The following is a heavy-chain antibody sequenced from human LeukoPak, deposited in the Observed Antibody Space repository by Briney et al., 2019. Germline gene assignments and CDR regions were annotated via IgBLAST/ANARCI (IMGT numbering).Heavy chain of an antibody. CDR1: GFTFDDYA. Sequence: GGSLRLSCAASGFTFDDYAMHWVRQAPGKGLEWVSLISWDGGSTYYADSVKGRFTISRDNSKNSLYLQMNSLRAEDTALYYCAKDMGGRYCGSGSYWAYGMDVWGKGTTVTVSS. CDR3: AKDMGGRYCGSGSYWAYGMDV. J-gene: IGHJ6*04. D-gene: IGHD3-10*01. CDR2: ISWDGGST. V-gene: IGHV3-43D*04.